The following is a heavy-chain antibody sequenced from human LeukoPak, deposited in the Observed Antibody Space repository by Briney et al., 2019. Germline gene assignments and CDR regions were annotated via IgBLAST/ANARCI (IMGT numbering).Heavy chain of an antibody. CDR2: INSDGSST. V-gene: IGHV3-74*01. CDR1: GFTFSSYW. Sequence: PGGSLRLSCAASGFTFSSYWMHWVRQAPGKGLGWVSRINSDGSSTSYADSVKGRFTISRDNSKNTLYLQMNSLRAKDTAVYYGAKRDSSGNPGYFDYRGQRTLVTVSS. D-gene: IGHD1-26*01. J-gene: IGHJ4*02. CDR3: AKRDSSGNPGYFDY.